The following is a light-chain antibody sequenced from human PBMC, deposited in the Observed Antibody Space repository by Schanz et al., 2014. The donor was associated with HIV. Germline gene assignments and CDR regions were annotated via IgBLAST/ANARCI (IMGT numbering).Light chain of an antibody. V-gene: IGKV3D-20*02. CDR3: QQRSNWPRT. J-gene: IGKJ1*01. CDR2: DAS. CDR1: QTVSSSY. Sequence: EIVLTQSPDTLSLSPGERATLSCRASQTVSSSYLAWYQQKPGQAPRLLIYDASNRATGIPARFSGSGSGTDFTLTISSLEPEDFAVYYCQQRSNWPRTFGQGTKVEIK.